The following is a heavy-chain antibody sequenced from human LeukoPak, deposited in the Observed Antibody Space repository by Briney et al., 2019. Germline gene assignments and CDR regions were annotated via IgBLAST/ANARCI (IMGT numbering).Heavy chain of an antibody. CDR3: ASRLAATGDFDY. Sequence: KPSQTLSLTCTVSGGSLTTSNYYWSWIRQPPGKGLEWIGYIYYSGITYYNPSLRSRIIISIDTSKNQFSLKLNSVTAADTAVYFCASRLAATGDFDYWGQGSLVTVSS. J-gene: IGHJ4*02. CDR2: IYYSGIT. CDR1: GGSLTTSNYY. D-gene: IGHD6-25*01. V-gene: IGHV4-30-4*01.